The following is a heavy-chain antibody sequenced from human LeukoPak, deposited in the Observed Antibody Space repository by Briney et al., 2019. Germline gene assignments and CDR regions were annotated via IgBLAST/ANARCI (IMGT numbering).Heavy chain of an antibody. D-gene: IGHD1-26*01. CDR1: GFTFSSYG. CDR2: ISGSGGST. V-gene: IGHV3-23*01. CDR3: AKDSGSYGYYYYYYMDV. Sequence: PGGSLRLSCAASGFTFSSYGMSWVRQAPGKGLEWVSAISGSGGSTYYADSVKGRFTISRDNSKNTLYLQMNSLGAEDTAVYYCAKDSGSYGYYYYYYMDVWGKGTTVTISS. J-gene: IGHJ6*03.